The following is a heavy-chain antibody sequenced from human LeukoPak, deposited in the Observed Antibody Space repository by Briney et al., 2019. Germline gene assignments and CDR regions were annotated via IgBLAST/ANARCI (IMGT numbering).Heavy chain of an antibody. CDR2: IYYSGTT. CDR3: ARAAGSGSYRWYFDY. CDR1: GGSISSFY. V-gene: IGHV4-59*01. Sequence: SETLSLTCTVSGGSISSFYWSWIRQPPGKGLEWFGYIYYSGTTNYNPSLKSRVTISVDTSKNRFSLKLSSVTAADTAVYYCARAAGSGSYRWYFDYWGQGTLVTVSS. D-gene: IGHD1-26*01. J-gene: IGHJ4*02.